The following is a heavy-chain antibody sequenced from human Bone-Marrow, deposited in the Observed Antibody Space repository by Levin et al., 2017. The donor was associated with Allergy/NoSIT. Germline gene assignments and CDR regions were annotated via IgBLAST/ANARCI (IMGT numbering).Heavy chain of an antibody. CDR3: TRVVPDSSGWVPFDF. V-gene: IGHV3-66*01. CDR2: IYSGGDT. J-gene: IGHJ4*02. D-gene: IGHD6-19*01. Sequence: LSLTCAASGFSVSNKYMTWVRQAPERGLEWVSVIYSGGDTFYADSVKGRFTISRDDSRNILFLQMNSLRVEDSGVYYCTRVVPDSSGWVPFDFWGQGTLVTVSS. CDR1: GFSVSNKY.